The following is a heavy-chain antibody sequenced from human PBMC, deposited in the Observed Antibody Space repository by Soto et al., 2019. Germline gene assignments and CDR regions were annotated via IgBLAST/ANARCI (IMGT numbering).Heavy chain of an antibody. J-gene: IGHJ4*02. CDR2: ISGSGGST. CDR3: AKERYCSSTSCYAGYY. Sequence: PVGSLRLSCAASGFPLSSYAMSWLRQAPGKGLEWVSGISGSGGSTSVADSVKGRFTISRDNSKNTLYLQMNSLRAEDTAVYYCAKERYCSSTSCYAGYYRGQGTLVTVSS. V-gene: IGHV3-23*01. D-gene: IGHD2-2*01. CDR1: GFPLSSYA.